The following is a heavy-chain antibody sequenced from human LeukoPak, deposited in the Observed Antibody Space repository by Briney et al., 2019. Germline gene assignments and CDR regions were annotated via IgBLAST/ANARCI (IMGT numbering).Heavy chain of an antibody. J-gene: IGHJ5*02. CDR1: GFTFSSYW. V-gene: IGHV3-7*01. D-gene: IGHD3-3*01. CDR3: ARVLSYYDFWSGRNWFDP. Sequence: GGSLRLSCAASGFTFSSYWMSWVRQAPGKGLEWVANIKQDGSEKYYVDSVKGRFTISRDNAKNSLYLQMNSLRAEDTAVYYCARVLSYYDFWSGRNWFDPWGQGTLVTVSS. CDR2: IKQDGSEK.